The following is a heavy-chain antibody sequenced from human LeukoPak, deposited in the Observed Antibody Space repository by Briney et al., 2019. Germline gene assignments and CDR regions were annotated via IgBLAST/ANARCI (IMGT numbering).Heavy chain of an antibody. J-gene: IGHJ4*02. Sequence: GGSLRLSCAVSGFTFSSYEMNWVRQAPGKGLEWVSYISSSGRTIYYADSVKGRFTISRDSAKNSLDLQMNSLRVEDTAVYYCARRAIAEGVDYWGQGILVTVSS. D-gene: IGHD6-13*01. CDR3: ARRAIAEGVDY. CDR1: GFTFSSYE. CDR2: ISSSGRTI. V-gene: IGHV3-48*03.